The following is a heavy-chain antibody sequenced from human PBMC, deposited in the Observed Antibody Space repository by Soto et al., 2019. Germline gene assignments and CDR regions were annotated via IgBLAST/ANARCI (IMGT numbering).Heavy chain of an antibody. Sequence: PSETLSLTYAVYGGSFSGYYWSWIRQPPGKGLEWIGEINRGGSTNYNPSLKSRVTISVDKSKNQFSLKLSSVTAADTAVYYCARHATVTSAEYFQNWGQGTLVTVSS. CDR3: ARHATVTSAEYFQN. CDR1: GGSFSGYY. CDR2: INRGGST. V-gene: IGHV4-34*01. D-gene: IGHD4-17*01. J-gene: IGHJ1*01.